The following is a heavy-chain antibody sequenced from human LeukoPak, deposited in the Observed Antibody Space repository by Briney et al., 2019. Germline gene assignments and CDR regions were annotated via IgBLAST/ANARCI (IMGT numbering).Heavy chain of an antibody. V-gene: IGHV4-30-2*01. J-gene: IGHJ4*02. CDR3: ARGVAGADDSSGYYLGTYYFDY. CDR1: GGSISSGGYS. Sequence: PSETLSLTCAVSGGSISSGGYSWSWIRQPPGKGLEWIGYIYHSGSTYYNPSLKSRVTISVDRSKNQFSLKLSSVTAADTAVYYCARGVAGADDSSGYYLGTYYFDYWGQGTLVTVSS. D-gene: IGHD3-22*01. CDR2: IYHSGST.